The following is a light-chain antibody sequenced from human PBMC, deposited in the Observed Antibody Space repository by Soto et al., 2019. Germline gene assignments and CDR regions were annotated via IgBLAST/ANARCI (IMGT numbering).Light chain of an antibody. Sequence: QSVLTQSPSASGTPGQRVTISCSGSSSNIGSNYVYWYQQLPGTAPKLLIYSNDQRPSGVPARFYGFKYGTSASLVISGLRSEDEADYYCAAWDDRLSAALFGGGTKLTVL. CDR3: AAWDDRLSAAL. CDR1: SSNIGSNY. CDR2: SND. J-gene: IGLJ2*01. V-gene: IGLV1-47*02.